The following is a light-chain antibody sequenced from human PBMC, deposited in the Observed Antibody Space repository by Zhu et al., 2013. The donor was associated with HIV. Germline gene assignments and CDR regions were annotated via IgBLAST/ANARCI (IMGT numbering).Light chain of an antibody. V-gene: IGKV1-27*01. CDR3: QKYDTGPT. CDR1: QGISSA. Sequence: IQLTQSPSSLSASVGDRVTITCRASQGISSALAWYQQKPGKAPNLLIYSSSTLQSGVPSRFSGSGSGTDFTLTISSLQPEDVATYYCQKYDTGPTFGQGTKVEIK. J-gene: IGKJ1*01. CDR2: SSS.